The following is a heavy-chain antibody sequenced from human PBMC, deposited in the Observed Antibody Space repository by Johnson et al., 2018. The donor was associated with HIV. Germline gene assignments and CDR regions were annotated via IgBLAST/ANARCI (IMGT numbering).Heavy chain of an antibody. Sequence: VQLVESGGGVVRPGRSLRLSCAASGFTFTSYAMHWVRQAPGKGLEWVAVVSYDGSTKYYADSVKGRFTISRDNSENTLYLQMNSLRAEDTAVFFCARDWSWRGSLKGGGAFDIWGQGTLVTVSA. J-gene: IGHJ3*02. CDR1: GFTFTSYA. CDR2: VSYDGSTK. CDR3: ARDWSWRGSLKGGGAFDI. V-gene: IGHV3-30*04. D-gene: IGHD1-26*01.